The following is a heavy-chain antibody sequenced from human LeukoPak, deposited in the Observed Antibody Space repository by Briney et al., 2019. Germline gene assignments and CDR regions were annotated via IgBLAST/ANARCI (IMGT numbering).Heavy chain of an antibody. CDR1: GYTFTSYY. J-gene: IGHJ4*02. CDR3: ASLGDTVMESC. CDR2: INASGGST. Sequence: ASVKVSCKASGYTFTSYYMHWVRQAPGQGLEWMGIINASGGSTSYAQEFQGRVTMTRDTSTSTVYMELSSLRSEDTAVYYCASLGDTVMESCWGQGTLVTVSS. D-gene: IGHD5-18*01. V-gene: IGHV1-46*03.